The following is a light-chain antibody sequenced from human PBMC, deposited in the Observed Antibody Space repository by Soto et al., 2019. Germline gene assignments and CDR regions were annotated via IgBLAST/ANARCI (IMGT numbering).Light chain of an antibody. Sequence: EIFLTQSPGTLSLSPGEGTTLSCRASESVSSNLAWYQQKPGQAPRLLIYGASTRATGIPARFSGSGSGTEFTLTISSLQSEDFAVYSCQQYNNWPPETFGQGTKVDIK. V-gene: IGKV3-15*01. CDR1: ESVSSN. CDR2: GAS. CDR3: QQYNNWPPET. J-gene: IGKJ1*01.